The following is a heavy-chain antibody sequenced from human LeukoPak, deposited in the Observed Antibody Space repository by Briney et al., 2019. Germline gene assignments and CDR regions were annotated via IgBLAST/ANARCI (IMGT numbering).Heavy chain of an antibody. CDR2: IIPIFGTA. CDR3: ARGKPASGSFYKDQYHYMDV. CDR1: GGTFSSYA. Sequence: GASVKVSCKASGGTFSSYAISWVRQAPGQGLEWRGGIIPIFGTANYAQKFQGRVTITADESTNTAYMEMSSLKSEDTAIYYCARGKPASGSFYKDQYHYMDVWGKGTAVTISS. J-gene: IGHJ6*03. D-gene: IGHD1-26*01. V-gene: IGHV1-69*13.